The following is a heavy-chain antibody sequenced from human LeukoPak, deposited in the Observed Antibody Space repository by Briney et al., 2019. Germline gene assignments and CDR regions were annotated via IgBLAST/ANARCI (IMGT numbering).Heavy chain of an antibody. J-gene: IGHJ3*02. D-gene: IGHD5-18*01. Sequence: PGGSLRLSCAASGFTVSSNYMSWVRQAPGKGLEWVSVICSGGSTYYADSVKGRFTISRDNSKNTLYLQMNSLRAEDTAVYYCARDLGSYGSVDAFDIWGQGTMVTVSS. CDR2: ICSGGST. V-gene: IGHV3-53*01. CDR1: GFTVSSNY. CDR3: ARDLGSYGSVDAFDI.